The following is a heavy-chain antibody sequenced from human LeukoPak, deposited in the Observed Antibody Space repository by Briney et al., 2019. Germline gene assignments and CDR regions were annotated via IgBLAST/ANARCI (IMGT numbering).Heavy chain of an antibody. V-gene: IGHV4-34*01. CDR3: ARVGFDCSSTSCSEYYFDY. CDR1: GGSFSGYY. D-gene: IGHD2-2*01. CDR2: INHSGST. J-gene: IGHJ4*02. Sequence: SETLSLTCAVYGGSFSGYYWSWIRQPPGKGLEWIGEINHSGSTNYNPSLKSRVTISVDTSKNQFSLKLSSVTAADTAVYYCARVGFDCSSTSCSEYYFDYWGQGTLITVSS.